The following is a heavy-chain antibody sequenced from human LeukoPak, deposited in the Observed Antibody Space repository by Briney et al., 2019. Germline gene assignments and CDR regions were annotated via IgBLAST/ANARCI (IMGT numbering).Heavy chain of an antibody. CDR3: AKDNRRHYTSGPNPDSLH. Sequence: GGSLRLSCAGSGFIFNNYAMHWVRQPPGKGLEWVSGISWNSGTIDYADSVRGRFTISRDNAKSSLYLQMDSLRVEDTAFYYCAKDNRRHYTSGPNPDSLHWGQGALVTVSS. CDR2: ISWNSGTI. V-gene: IGHV3-9*01. J-gene: IGHJ4*02. D-gene: IGHD6-19*01. CDR1: GFIFNNYA.